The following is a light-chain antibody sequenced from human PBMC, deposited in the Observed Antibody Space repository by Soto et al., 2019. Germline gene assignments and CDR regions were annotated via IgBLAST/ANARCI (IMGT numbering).Light chain of an antibody. CDR3: CSYAGRNTFMV. Sequence: QSALTQPASVSGSPGQSITISCTGTSSDVGSYNLVSWYQQHPGKAPKLMIYEDSNRPSGVSNRFSGSKSGNTASLTISGLQAEDEADYYCCSYAGRNTFMVFGGGTKLTVL. V-gene: IGLV2-23*02. CDR1: SSDVGSYNL. J-gene: IGLJ2*01. CDR2: EDS.